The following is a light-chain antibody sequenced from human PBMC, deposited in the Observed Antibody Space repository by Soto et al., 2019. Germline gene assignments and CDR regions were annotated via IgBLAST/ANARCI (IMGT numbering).Light chain of an antibody. CDR1: QISSSY. CDR2: AAS. CDR3: QQSQSIPYT. J-gene: IGKJ2*01. Sequence: DIQMTQSPSSLSASVGDRVTITCRASQISSSYLNWYQQKPDKAPKLLIYAASSLQSGVPSRFSGSGSGADFTLTISSLQPGDFATYYCQQSQSIPYTFGQGTKVEIK. V-gene: IGKV1-39*01.